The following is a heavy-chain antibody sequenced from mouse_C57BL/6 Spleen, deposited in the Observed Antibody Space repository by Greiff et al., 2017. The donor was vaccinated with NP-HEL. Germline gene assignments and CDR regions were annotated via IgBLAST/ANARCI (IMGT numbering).Heavy chain of an antibody. CDR2: ISYDGSN. CDR3: ALRRGAMDY. V-gene: IGHV3-6*01. CDR1: GYSITSGYY. Sequence: ESGPGLVKPSQSLSLTCSVTGYSITSGYYWNWIRQFPGNKLEWMGYISYDGSNNYNPSLKNRISITRDTSKNQFFLKLNSVTTEDTATYYCALRRGAMDYWGQGTSVTVSS. D-gene: IGHD2-12*01. J-gene: IGHJ4*01.